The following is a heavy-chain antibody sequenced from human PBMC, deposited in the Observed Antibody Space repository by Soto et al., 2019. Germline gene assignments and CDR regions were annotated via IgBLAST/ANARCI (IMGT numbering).Heavy chain of an antibody. Sequence: QVQLVQSGAEVKKPGSSVKVSCKASGGTFSSYAISWVRQAPGQGLEWMGGIIPIFGTANYAQKFQGRVTITADEPTSTGYMELRILRSDDTAVYYCAAPQQLGRYDAFDIWGQRTMVTVSS. CDR2: IIPIFGTA. CDR3: AAPQQLGRYDAFDI. CDR1: GGTFSSYA. D-gene: IGHD6-13*01. V-gene: IGHV1-69*12. J-gene: IGHJ3*02.